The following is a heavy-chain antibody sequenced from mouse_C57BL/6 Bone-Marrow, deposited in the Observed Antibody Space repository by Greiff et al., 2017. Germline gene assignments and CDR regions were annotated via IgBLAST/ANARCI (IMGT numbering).Heavy chain of an antibody. Sequence: EVQLQESGAELVRPGASVKLSCTASGFNIKDYYMHWVKQRPEQGLEWIGRIDPEDGDTEYAPKFQGKATMTVDTSSNTAYLQLSSRTSEDTAVYYCTTGGYYFDYWDRGPTLTVSS. CDR1: GFNIKDYY. V-gene: IGHV14-1*01. CDR2: IDPEDGDT. J-gene: IGHJ2*01. CDR3: TTGGYYFDY.